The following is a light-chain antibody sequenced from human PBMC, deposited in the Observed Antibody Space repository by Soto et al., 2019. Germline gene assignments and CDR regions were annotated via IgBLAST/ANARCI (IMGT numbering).Light chain of an antibody. Sequence: AIRMTQSPSSLSASTGDRVTITCRASQGISSYLAWYQQKPGKAPKLLIYAASTLQSGVPSRFSGSGSGTEFTLTISSLQPEDVATYYCQKYDSALGTFGQGTKVDI. CDR3: QKYDSALGT. V-gene: IGKV1-8*01. J-gene: IGKJ1*01. CDR1: QGISSY. CDR2: AAS.